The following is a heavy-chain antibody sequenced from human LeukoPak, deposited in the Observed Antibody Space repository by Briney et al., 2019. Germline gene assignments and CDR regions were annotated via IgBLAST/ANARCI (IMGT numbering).Heavy chain of an antibody. CDR1: GYTFTSYD. V-gene: IGHV1-2*02. CDR2: INPNSGGT. D-gene: IGHD3-10*01. J-gene: IGHJ4*02. CDR3: ARYYIEGRCFDY. Sequence: ASVKVSCKASGYTFTSYDINWVRQAPGQGLEWMGWINPNSGGTNYAQKFQGRVTMTRDTSIRTAYMELGRLRSDDTAMYYCARYYIEGRCFDYWGQGTLVTVSS.